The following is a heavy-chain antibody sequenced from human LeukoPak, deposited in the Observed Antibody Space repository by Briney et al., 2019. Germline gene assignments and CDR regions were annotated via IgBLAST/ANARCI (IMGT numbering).Heavy chain of an antibody. CDR3: AKRDRAKIAAAGKDYYYYYMDV. D-gene: IGHD6-13*01. CDR2: ISGSGGST. V-gene: IGHV3-23*01. Sequence: GGSLGLSCAASGFTFSNYGMSWVRQVPGKGLEWVSSISGSGGSTYYADSVKGRFTISRDNSKNTLYLQMNSLRADDTAVYYCAKRDRAKIAAAGKDYYYYYMDVWGKGTTVTVSS. CDR1: GFTFSNYG. J-gene: IGHJ6*03.